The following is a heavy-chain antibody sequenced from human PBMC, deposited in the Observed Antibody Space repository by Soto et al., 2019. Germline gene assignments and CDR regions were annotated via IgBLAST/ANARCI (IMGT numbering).Heavy chain of an antibody. CDR3: ARDTETLGPRANDALDI. CDR2: INAGSGNT. CDR1: GYTFSAYT. V-gene: IGHV1-3*01. J-gene: IGHJ3*02. D-gene: IGHD3-3*02. Sequence: QAQLVQSGAEMKKPGASVKVSCKATGYTFSAYTMNWVLQAPGQSLEWMGWINAGSGNTKYSQNCQGRVSITRDTSASTVYMELTGLTSEDTAVYYCARDTETLGPRANDALDIWGQGTMVTVSS.